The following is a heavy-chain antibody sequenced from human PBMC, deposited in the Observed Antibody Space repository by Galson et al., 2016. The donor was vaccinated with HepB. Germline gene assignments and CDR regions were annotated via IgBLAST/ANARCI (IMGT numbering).Heavy chain of an antibody. CDR3: ARDKVTGTTVGALDI. CDR1: GFTFSSYA. D-gene: IGHD1-7*01. V-gene: IGHV3-30*03. CDR2: ISYDANDE. Sequence: SLRLSCAASGFTFSSYAMHWVRQAPGKGLEWVAVISYDANDEYTGDSVKGRFSVSRDGSTNTLYLQMNSLRAEDTAVYYCARDKVTGTTVGALDIWGQGTMVTVSA. J-gene: IGHJ3*02.